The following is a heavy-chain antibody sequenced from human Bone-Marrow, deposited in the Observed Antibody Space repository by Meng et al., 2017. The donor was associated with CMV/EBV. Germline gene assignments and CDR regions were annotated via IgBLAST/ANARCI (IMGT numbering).Heavy chain of an antibody. D-gene: IGHD3-3*01. CDR1: GGSFSDYF. Sequence: SETLSLTCAVYGGSFSDYFWSWIRQPPGKGLEWIGSIYYSGSTYYNPSLKSRVTISVDTSKNQFSLKLSSVTAADTAVYYCARDLAFWSGYYTDYYYYGMDVWGQGTTVTVSS. CDR2: IYYSGST. CDR3: ARDLAFWSGYYTDYYYYGMDV. V-gene: IGHV4-34*01. J-gene: IGHJ6*02.